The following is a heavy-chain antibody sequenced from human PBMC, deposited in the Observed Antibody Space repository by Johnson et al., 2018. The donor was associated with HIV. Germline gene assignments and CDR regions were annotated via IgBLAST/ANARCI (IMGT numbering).Heavy chain of an antibody. D-gene: IGHD3-16*01. Sequence: QVQLVESGGGVVQPGGSLRLSCAASGFSFGDYYMSWIRQAPGKGLEWISYISSSGSTIYYADSVKGRFTISRDSSKNTLYLQMNTLRADDTAVYYCARGSRYTHDNDDVYLLQAFDIWGQGTMVTVSS. V-gene: IGHV3-11*04. CDR3: ARGSRYTHDNDDVYLLQAFDI. CDR2: ISSSGSTI. CDR1: GFSFGDYY. J-gene: IGHJ3*02.